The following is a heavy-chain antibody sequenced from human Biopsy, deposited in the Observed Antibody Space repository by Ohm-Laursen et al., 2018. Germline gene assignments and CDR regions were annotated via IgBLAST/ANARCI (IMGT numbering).Heavy chain of an antibody. D-gene: IGHD1-14*01. J-gene: IGHJ4*01. Sequence: SVKVSCKASGGTFSSYAVSWVRQAPGQGLEWMGGIIPMFGTTNYAQKFQGRLSITADKSTTAAYLELSGLRSEDTAVYYCASHVTYNFNGGLDYWGHGTLVTVSS. V-gene: IGHV1-69*06. CDR2: IIPMFGTT. CDR3: ASHVTYNFNGGLDY. CDR1: GGTFSSYA.